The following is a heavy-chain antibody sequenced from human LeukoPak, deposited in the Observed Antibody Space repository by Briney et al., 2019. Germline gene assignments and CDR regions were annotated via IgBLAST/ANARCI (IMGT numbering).Heavy chain of an antibody. CDR1: GGSISSSSDS. J-gene: IGHJ4*02. D-gene: IGHD3-22*01. CDR3: ARQYYYDSSGYSL. CDR2: IYYSGST. Sequence: SETLSLTCTVSGGSISSSSDSWGWIRQPPGKGLEWIGSIYYSGSTYYTPSLKSRLPICLDTSKTQFSLELSSVTAADMAVYYCARQYYYDSSGYSLWGQGTLLTVSS. V-gene: IGHV4-39*01.